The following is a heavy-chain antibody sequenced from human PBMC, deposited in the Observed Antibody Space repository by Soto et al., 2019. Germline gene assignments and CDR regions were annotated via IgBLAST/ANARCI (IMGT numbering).Heavy chain of an antibody. CDR2: IKQDGSEK. V-gene: IGHV3-7*03. Sequence: EVQLVESGGGLVQPGGSLRLSCAASGFTFSSYWMSWVRQAPGKGLEWVANIKQDGSEKYYVDSVKGRFTISRDNAKNSLYLQMNSLRAEDTAVYYCARGYDILTGYLGYYWGQGTLVPVSS. CDR3: ARGYDILTGYLGYY. J-gene: IGHJ4*02. D-gene: IGHD3-9*01. CDR1: GFTFSSYW.